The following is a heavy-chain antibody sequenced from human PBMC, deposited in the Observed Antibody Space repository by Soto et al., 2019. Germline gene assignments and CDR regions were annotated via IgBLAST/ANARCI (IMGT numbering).Heavy chain of an antibody. J-gene: IGHJ4*02. Sequence: PGGSLRLSCAASGFTFSILAMGWVRQAPGKGLEWVSVIDYSGGTTYYTDSVKGRFIISRDNSKKMLYLQKNSLRAEDTAVYYFAKDATRTSGWYYFDYWGQGALVTVSS. CDR3: AKDATRTSGWYYFDY. CDR1: GFTFSILA. CDR2: IDYSGGTT. V-gene: IGHV3-23*01. D-gene: IGHD6-19*01.